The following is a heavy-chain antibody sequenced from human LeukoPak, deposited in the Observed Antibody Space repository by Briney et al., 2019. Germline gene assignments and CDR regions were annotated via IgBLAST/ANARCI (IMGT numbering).Heavy chain of an antibody. CDR3: ARVGIMITFGGVRGPYFDY. CDR1: GCTFTGYY. J-gene: IGHJ4*02. D-gene: IGHD3-16*01. Sequence: ASVKVSCKASGCTFTGYYMHWVRQAPGQGLEWMGWINPNSGGTNYAQKFQGRVTMTRDTSISTAYMELSRLRSDDTAVYYCARVGIMITFGGVRGPYFDYWGQGTLVTVSS. CDR2: INPNSGGT. V-gene: IGHV1-2*02.